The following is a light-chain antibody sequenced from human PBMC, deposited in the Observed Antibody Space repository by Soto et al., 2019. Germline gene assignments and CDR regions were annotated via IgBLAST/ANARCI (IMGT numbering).Light chain of an antibody. CDR3: SSYTSSSTYV. CDR2: EVN. V-gene: IGLV2-14*01. CDR1: SSDVGDYNY. J-gene: IGLJ1*01. Sequence: QSALTQPASVSGSPGQSITISCTGASSDVGDYNYVSWYQHHPGKAPKLLIYEVNNRPSGVSDRFSGSKSGNVASLTISWLQAEDEADYYCSSYTSSSTYVFGTGTKATV.